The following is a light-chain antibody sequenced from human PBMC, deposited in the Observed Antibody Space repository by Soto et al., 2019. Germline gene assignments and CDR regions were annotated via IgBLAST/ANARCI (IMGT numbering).Light chain of an antibody. Sequence: QSVLAQPASVSGSPGQSITISCTGTSSDVGAYNSVSWYQQHPHRAPQVIIYKGTQRPSGVSNRFSGSKSGNTASLTISGLQAEDEADYYCSSYTTSRAYVFGIGTKVTVL. CDR2: KGT. J-gene: IGLJ1*01. CDR3: SSYTTSRAYV. V-gene: IGLV2-14*02. CDR1: SSDVGAYNS.